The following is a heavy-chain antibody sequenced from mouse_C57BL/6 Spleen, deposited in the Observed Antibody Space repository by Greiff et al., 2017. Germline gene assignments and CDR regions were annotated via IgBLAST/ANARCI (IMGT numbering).Heavy chain of an antibody. J-gene: IGHJ2*01. CDR2: IDPEDGET. V-gene: IGHV14-2*01. CDR1: GFNIKDYY. Sequence: VHVKQSGAELVKPGASVKLSCTASGFNIKDYYMHWVKQRTEQGLEWIGRIDPEDGETKYAPKFKGKATITADTSSNTAYLQLSSLTSEDTAVYYCAGYSNWGNFDYWGQGTTLTVSS. CDR3: AGYSNWGNFDY. D-gene: IGHD2-5*01.